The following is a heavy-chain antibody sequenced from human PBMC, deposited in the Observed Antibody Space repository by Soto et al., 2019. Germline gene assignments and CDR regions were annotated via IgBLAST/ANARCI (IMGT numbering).Heavy chain of an antibody. CDR3: AKEQWPHTGTSGYYYGMDV. D-gene: IGHD4-17*01. V-gene: IGHV3-30*18. CDR2: ISYDGSNK. CDR1: GFTFSSYG. J-gene: IGHJ6*02. Sequence: SLRLSCAASGFTFSSYGMHWVRQAPGKGLEWVAVISYDGSNKYYADSVKGRFTISRDNSKNTLYLQMNSLRAEDTAVYYCAKEQWPHTGTSGYYYGMDVWGQGTTVTVSS.